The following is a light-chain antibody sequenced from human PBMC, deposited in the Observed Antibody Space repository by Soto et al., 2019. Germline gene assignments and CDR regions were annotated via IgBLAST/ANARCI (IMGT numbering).Light chain of an antibody. V-gene: IGKV1-5*03. CDR2: EAS. Sequence: DIQMTQSPSTLSASVGDRVTITCRASQSISSSLAWYQQKPGKAPKLLIYEASNLQSGVPSRFSGSGSGADFTLTISSLQPDDFASYYCQQYRFSWPFGQGTKVDIK. CDR3: QQYRFSWP. J-gene: IGKJ1*01. CDR1: QSISSS.